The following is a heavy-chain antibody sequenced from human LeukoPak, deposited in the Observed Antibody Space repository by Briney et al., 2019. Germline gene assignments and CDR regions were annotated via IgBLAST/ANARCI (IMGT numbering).Heavy chain of an antibody. J-gene: IGHJ3*02. CDR2: IYYSGST. Sequence: SETLSLTCTVSGGSISSSSYYWGWIRQPPGKGLEWIGNIYYSGSTYYNPSLKSRVTISVDTSKNQFSLKLSSVTAADTAVYYCARAQGSYDSSGDDAFDIWGQGTMVTVSS. V-gene: IGHV4-39*07. CDR3: ARAQGSYDSSGDDAFDI. D-gene: IGHD3-22*01. CDR1: GGSISSSSYY.